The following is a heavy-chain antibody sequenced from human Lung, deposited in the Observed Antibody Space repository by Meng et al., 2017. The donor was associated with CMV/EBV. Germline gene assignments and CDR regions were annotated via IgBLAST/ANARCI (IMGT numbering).Heavy chain of an antibody. CDR1: AYSFTTYW. Sequence: GGSLRLXCKGSAYSFTTYWIGWVRQMPGKGLEWMGVIYPGDSDTRYSPSFQGQVTISADKSINTAYLQWSSLKASDTAMYYCARRGGYCSSTSCYEGASDIWXPGKXV. J-gene: IGHJ3*02. CDR2: IYPGDSDT. D-gene: IGHD2-2*01. CDR3: ARRGGYCSSTSCYEGASDI. V-gene: IGHV5-51*01.